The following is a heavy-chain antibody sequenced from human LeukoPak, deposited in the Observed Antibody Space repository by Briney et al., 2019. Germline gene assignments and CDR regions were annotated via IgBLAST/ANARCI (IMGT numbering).Heavy chain of an antibody. D-gene: IGHD3-9*01. V-gene: IGHV4-34*01. CDR3: ASSRYYDILTGYWLYYFDY. CDR1: GGSFSGYY. Sequence: SETLSLTCTVYGGSFSGYYWSWIRQLPGKGLEWIGEINNSGSTNYNPSLKSRVTISIDTSKNQFSLKLSSVTAADTAVYYCASSRYYDILTGYWLYYFDYWGQGTLVTVSS. J-gene: IGHJ4*02. CDR2: INNSGST.